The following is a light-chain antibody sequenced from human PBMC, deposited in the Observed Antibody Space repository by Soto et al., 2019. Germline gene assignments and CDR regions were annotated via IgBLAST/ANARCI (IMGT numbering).Light chain of an antibody. CDR3: QQYSQWPLT. CDR1: QSVSSSY. CDR2: GAS. J-gene: IGKJ4*01. Sequence: IVMTQSPSTLSLSPGERATLSCRASQSVSSSYLAWYQQKPGQAPRLLMYGASTRATGIPARFGGSGSATEFTLTISSLQSEDFAVYYCQQYSQWPLTFGGGTKVDIK. V-gene: IGKV3-15*01.